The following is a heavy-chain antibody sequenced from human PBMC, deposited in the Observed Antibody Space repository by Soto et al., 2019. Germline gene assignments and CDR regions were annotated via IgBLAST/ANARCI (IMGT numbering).Heavy chain of an antibody. CDR1: GYTFTSYD. Sequence: QVQLVQSGAEVKKPGASVKVSCKASGYTFTSYDINWVRQATGQGLEWMGWMNPNSGNTGYAQKFQGRVTMTRNTSISTAYMELSSLRSEDTAVYYCSFRYSSGWYYYYGMDVWGQWTTVTVSS. CDR3: SFRYSSGWYYYYGMDV. V-gene: IGHV1-8*01. CDR2: MNPNSGNT. D-gene: IGHD6-19*01. J-gene: IGHJ6*02.